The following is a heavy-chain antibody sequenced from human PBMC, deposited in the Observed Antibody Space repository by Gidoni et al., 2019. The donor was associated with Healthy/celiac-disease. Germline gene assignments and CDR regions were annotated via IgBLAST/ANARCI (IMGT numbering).Heavy chain of an antibody. CDR2: IYSGGGP. CDR1: GFTVSSNY. CDR3: AREGTAIPGPSYGMDV. J-gene: IGHJ6*02. Sequence: EVQLVESRGGLVQPGGSLRRSCAAPGFTVSSNYICWVRQAPGKGLGWVSVIYSGGGPYYADSVKGRFTISRDNSKNTLYLQMNSLRAEDTAVYYCAREGTAIPGPSYGMDVWGQGTTVTVSS. V-gene: IGHV3-66*01. D-gene: IGHD2-21*02.